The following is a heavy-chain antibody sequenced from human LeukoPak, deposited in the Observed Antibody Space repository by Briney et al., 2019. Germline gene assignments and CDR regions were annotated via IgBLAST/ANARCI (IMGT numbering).Heavy chain of an antibody. D-gene: IGHD3-16*01. J-gene: IGHJ6*03. CDR2: IYHSGST. V-gene: IGHV4-38-2*01. CDR1: GYSISSGYY. Sequence: PSETLSLTCAVSGYSISSGYYWGWIRQPPGKGLEWIGSIYHSGSTYYNPSLKSRVTISVAPSKNQFSLKLSSVTAADTAVYYCARRGTNYYYYMDVWGKGTTVTVSS. CDR3: ARRGTNYYYYMDV.